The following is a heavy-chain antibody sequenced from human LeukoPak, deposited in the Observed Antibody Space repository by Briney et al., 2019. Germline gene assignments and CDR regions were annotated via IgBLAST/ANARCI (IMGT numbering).Heavy chain of an antibody. Sequence: GESVNISCKGSGDNFASYWIGWVRQMPGKGLEWMAIIYPGDSDTRYSPSFQGQVTISADKSSGTAYLQWSSLKASDTAMYYCARHDCSGGDCYPGSYWGQGTLLTVSS. D-gene: IGHD2-21*02. V-gene: IGHV5-51*01. CDR1: GDNFASYW. J-gene: IGHJ4*02. CDR2: IYPGDSDT. CDR3: ARHDCSGGDCYPGSY.